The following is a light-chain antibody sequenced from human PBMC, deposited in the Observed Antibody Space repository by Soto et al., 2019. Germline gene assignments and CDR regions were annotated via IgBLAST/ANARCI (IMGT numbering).Light chain of an antibody. J-gene: IGLJ2*01. V-gene: IGLV1-47*01. CDR1: SSNIGSNY. Sequence: QSVLTQPPSASGTPGQRVTISCSGSSSNIGSNYVYWYQLLPGTGPKLLIYNNDQRPSGLPDRFSGSKSGTSDSLAISGLRSEDEADYYCAAWDDSLGGQGIFGGGTKLTVL. CDR3: AAWDDSLGGQGI. CDR2: NND.